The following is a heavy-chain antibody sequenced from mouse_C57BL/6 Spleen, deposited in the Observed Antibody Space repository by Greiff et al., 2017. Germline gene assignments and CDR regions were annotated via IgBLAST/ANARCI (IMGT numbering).Heavy chain of an antibody. CDR1: GFNIKNTY. J-gene: IGHJ1*03. V-gene: IGHV14-3*01. Sequence: EVQLQQSVAELVRPGASVKLSCTASGFNIKNTYMHWVKQRPEQGLEWIGRIDPANGNTKYAPKFQGKATITADTSSNTAYLQLSSLTSEDTAIYYGARDYGSSYGNFDVWGTGTTVTVSS. D-gene: IGHD1-1*01. CDR2: IDPANGNT. CDR3: ARDYGSSYGNFDV.